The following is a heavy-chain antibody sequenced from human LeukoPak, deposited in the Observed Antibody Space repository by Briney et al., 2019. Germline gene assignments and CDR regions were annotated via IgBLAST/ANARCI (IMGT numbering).Heavy chain of an antibody. CDR3: ARNFGYYDFWSGYYLGSGYFDY. CDR2: IDWDDGK. D-gene: IGHD3-3*01. J-gene: IGHJ4*02. CDR1: GFSVSTSGMS. V-gene: IGHV2-70*04. Sequence: SGPALVKPTQTLTLTCTFSGFSVSTSGMSVSWIRQPPGKALEWLARIDWDDGKFYSTSLKTRLTISKDTSKNQVVLTMTNMDPVDTATYYCARNFGYYDFWSGYYLGSGYFDYWGQGTLVTVSS.